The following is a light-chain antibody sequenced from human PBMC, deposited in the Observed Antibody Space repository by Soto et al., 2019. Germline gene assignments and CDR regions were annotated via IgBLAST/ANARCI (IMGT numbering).Light chain of an antibody. J-gene: IGKJ3*01. CDR2: DAS. CDR1: QSVSSN. V-gene: IGKV3-15*01. CDR3: QQYNNWLRT. Sequence: EIVMTQSPATLSVSPGERAILSCRASQSVSSNLAWYQQKPGQAPRILIYDASTRATGIPARFSGSGSGTEFTLTISSLQSEDFAVYYCQQYNNWLRTFGPGTKVDIK.